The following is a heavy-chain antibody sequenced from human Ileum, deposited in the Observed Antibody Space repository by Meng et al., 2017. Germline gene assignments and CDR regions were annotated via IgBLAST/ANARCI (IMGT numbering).Heavy chain of an antibody. CDR1: AGSISNTNYY. Sequence: QLQLQESGPGLVKPSETLSLTCTVSAGSISNTNYYWDWIRQPPGKGLEWVGSIYYNGNTYYNPSLKSRVTISIDTSKNQFSLKLSSVTAADTAVYYCARYNYYDSSGHSNFDYWGQGTLVTVSS. CDR2: IYYNGNT. V-gene: IGHV4-39*01. J-gene: IGHJ4*02. D-gene: IGHD3-22*01. CDR3: ARYNYYDSSGHSNFDY.